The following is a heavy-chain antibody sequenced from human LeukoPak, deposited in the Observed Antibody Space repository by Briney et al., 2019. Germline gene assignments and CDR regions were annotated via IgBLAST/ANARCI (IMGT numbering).Heavy chain of an antibody. CDR2: ISPSGDRI. J-gene: IGHJ4*02. V-gene: IGHV3-23*01. D-gene: IGHD3-22*01. CDR3: AIMHGYYDGSGFWVQ. Sequence: GGSLRLSCAASGFTFSSYAMSWVRQAPGKGLEWVSFISPSGDRISNADSVEGRFTISRDNTRITLYLQMNSLRDEDTGVYYCAIMHGYYDGSGFWVQWGQGTLVTVSS. CDR1: GFTFSSYA.